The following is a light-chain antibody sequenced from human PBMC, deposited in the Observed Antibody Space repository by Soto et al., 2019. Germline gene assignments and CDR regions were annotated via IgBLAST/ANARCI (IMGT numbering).Light chain of an antibody. Sequence: QSVLTQPASVSGSPGQSITISCTGTSSDVGGYDYVSWYQQLPGEAPKLMVYDVNNRPSGVSNRFSGSKSDNTASLTISGLQAEDEADYYCSSYPSTTVVFGGGTKLTVL. V-gene: IGLV2-14*01. CDR2: DVN. CDR1: SSDVGGYDY. CDR3: SSYPSTTVV. J-gene: IGLJ2*01.